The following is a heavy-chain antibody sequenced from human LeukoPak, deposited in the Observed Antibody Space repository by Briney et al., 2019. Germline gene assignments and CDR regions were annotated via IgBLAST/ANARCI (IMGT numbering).Heavy chain of an antibody. CDR1: GYTFTSYG. CDR3: ARTKNLVVPARFDP. Sequence: ASVKVSCKASGYTFTSYGISWVRQAPGQGLEWVGWISAYNGNTNYAQKLQGRVTMTTDTSTSTAYMELRSLRSDDTAVYYCARTKNLVVPARFDPWGQGTLVTVSS. D-gene: IGHD2-2*01. V-gene: IGHV1-18*01. J-gene: IGHJ5*02. CDR2: ISAYNGNT.